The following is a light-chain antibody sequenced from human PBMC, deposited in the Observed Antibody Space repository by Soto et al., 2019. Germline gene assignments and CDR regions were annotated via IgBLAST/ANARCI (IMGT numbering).Light chain of an antibody. CDR2: GAS. CDR3: QQYNNWPQT. Sequence: TQSPSSLSASVGDRFAITCRASRNINGYLNWYQLKDGQVPRLLIYGASTRAADVPARFSGGGSGTEFTLTISSLQSEDFAEYHCQQYNNWPQTFGQGTKVDIK. V-gene: IGKV3-15*01. J-gene: IGKJ1*01. CDR1: RNINGY.